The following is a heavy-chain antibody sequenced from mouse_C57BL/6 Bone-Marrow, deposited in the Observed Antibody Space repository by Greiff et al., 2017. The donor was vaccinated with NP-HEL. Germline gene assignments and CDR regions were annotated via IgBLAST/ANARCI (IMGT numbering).Heavy chain of an antibody. CDR3: ASEKMITTFDY. J-gene: IGHJ2*01. CDR1: GYTFTDYS. V-gene: IGHV1-26*01. CDR2: LSPSNGGT. D-gene: IGHD2-4*01. Sequence: EVQLQQSGPELVKPGASVKISCTASGYTFTDYSMNWVRQSPGKSLEWIGDLSPSNGGTSYNQKFKGKSTFTVDNSSSTAYMEIRSLTSVDSEVYDCASEKMITTFDYWGQGTTLTVSA.